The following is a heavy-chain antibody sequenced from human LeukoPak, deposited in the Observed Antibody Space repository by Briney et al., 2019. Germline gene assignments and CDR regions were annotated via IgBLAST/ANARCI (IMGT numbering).Heavy chain of an antibody. J-gene: IGHJ4*02. Sequence: GGSLRLSCAASGFTFSDYGMHWVRQPPGKGLELLAFIWYDGSKEYYADSVKGRFTISRDNSKNDLYLQMNSLRAEDTAVYYCASHCSSACPGYWGQRTLVAVSS. CDR1: GFTFSDYG. V-gene: IGHV3-33*01. CDR2: IWYDGSKE. D-gene: IGHD6-19*01. CDR3: ASHCSSACPGY.